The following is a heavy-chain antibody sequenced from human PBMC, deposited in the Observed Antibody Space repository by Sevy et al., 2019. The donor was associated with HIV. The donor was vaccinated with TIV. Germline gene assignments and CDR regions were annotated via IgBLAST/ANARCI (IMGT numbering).Heavy chain of an antibody. CDR2: IYYSGST. CDR1: GGSITSDY. CDR3: ARGSPGPSDALDI. J-gene: IGHJ3*02. Sequence: SETLSLTCTVSGGSITSDYWNWIRQPPGKGLEWIGFIYYSGSTNYNPSLKSRVTISVDPSKNQFSLKLSSVTAADTAVYYCARGSPGPSDALDIWGQGTMVTVS. V-gene: IGHV4-59*01.